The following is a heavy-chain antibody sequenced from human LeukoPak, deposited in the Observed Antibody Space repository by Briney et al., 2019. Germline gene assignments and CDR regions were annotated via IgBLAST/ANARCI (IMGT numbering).Heavy chain of an antibody. CDR1: GGSISSYY. CDR2: IYYSGST. CDR3: ARGLGRLQPFDY. D-gene: IGHD5-24*01. Sequence: SETLSLTCTVSGGSISSYYWSWIRQPPGKGLEWIGCIYYSGSTNYNPSLKSRVTISVDTSKNQFSLKLSSVTAADTAVYYCARGLGRLQPFDYWGQGTLVTVSS. J-gene: IGHJ4*02. V-gene: IGHV4-59*01.